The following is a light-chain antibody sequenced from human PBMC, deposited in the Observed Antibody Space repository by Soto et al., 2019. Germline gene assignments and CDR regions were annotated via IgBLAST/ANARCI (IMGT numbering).Light chain of an antibody. Sequence: QSVLTQPPSVSAAPGQKVSISCSGSSSNIGGNSVSWYQQLPGTAPKLLIYDDNKRPSGIPDRFSGSKSGTSATLGITGFQTGEDADYYCGSWDSSLSAYVFGTGTKVTVL. CDR2: DDN. J-gene: IGLJ1*01. CDR1: SSNIGGNS. CDR3: GSWDSSLSAYV. V-gene: IGLV1-51*01.